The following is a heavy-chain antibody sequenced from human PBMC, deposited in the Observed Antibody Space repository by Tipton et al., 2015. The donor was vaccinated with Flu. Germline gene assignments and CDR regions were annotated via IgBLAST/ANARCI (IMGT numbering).Heavy chain of an antibody. D-gene: IGHD1-14*01. V-gene: IGHV3-7*01. CDR1: GFTFSNYW. CDR3: VRAIYNSDNY. CDR2: INQDGSQK. Sequence: SLRLSCAASGFTFSNYWMTWVRQAPGKGLEWVANINQDGSQKHYVDSVKGRFTISRDNPVNSVYLQMNSLRAEDTAVYFCVRAIYNSDNYSGQGTLVTVSS. J-gene: IGHJ4*02.